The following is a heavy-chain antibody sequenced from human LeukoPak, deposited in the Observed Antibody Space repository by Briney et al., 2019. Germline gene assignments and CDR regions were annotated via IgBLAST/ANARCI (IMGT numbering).Heavy chain of an antibody. CDR1: GFTFSSYA. CDR3: AVTESGYDYVWGSYPGDAFDI. V-gene: IGHV3-30*04. J-gene: IGHJ3*02. Sequence: GGSLRLSCAASGFTFSSYAMHLVRQAPGKGLEWVAVISYDGSNKYYADSVKGRFTISRDNSKNTLYLQMNSLRAEDTAVYYCAVTESGYDYVWGSYPGDAFDIWGQGTMVTVSS. CDR2: ISYDGSNK. D-gene: IGHD3-16*02.